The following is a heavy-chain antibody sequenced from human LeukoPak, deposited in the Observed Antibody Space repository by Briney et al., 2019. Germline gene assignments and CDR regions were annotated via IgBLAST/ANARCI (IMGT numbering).Heavy chain of an antibody. CDR2: IYNSGST. CDR1: GDSLSTYY. V-gene: IGHV4-59*01. Sequence: SETLSLTCTVSGDSLSTYYWTWLRQPPGKGLEWIGYIYNSGSTNYNPSLTSRSTISVDTSKNQSSLTLTSVSAPDTAVPYFAGGNLIVVAGKGGLGGYWGQGTLVTVSS. D-gene: IGHD6-19*01. CDR3: AGGNLIVVAGKGGLGGY. J-gene: IGHJ4*02.